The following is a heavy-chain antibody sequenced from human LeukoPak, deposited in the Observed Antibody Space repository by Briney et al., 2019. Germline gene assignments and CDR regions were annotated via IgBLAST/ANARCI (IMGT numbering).Heavy chain of an antibody. CDR1: GFTFRSYA. D-gene: IGHD1-26*01. CDR3: AKYGPQDSGSSHFDY. V-gene: IGHV3-23*01. CDR2: IRDSGSST. Sequence: GVSLRLSCAASGFTFRSYAMSWVRQAPGKGLEWVSAIRDSGSSTHYADSVKGRFTTSRDNSKNTLFLQMNSLRAEDTAIYYCAKYGPQDSGSSHFDYWGQGALVTVSS. J-gene: IGHJ4*02.